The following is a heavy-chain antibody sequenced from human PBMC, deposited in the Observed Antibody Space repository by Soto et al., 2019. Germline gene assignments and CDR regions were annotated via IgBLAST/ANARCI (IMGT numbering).Heavy chain of an antibody. V-gene: IGHV1-69*01. Sequence: QVQLVQSGAEVKKPGSSVKVSCKASGGTFSSYAISWVRQAPGQGLEWVGGIIPIFGTANYAQKFQGRVTITADESTSTAYMELSSLRSEDTTVYYCAYQLLPEGGYYGMDVWGQGTTVTVSS. D-gene: IGHD2-2*01. CDR1: GGTFSSYA. CDR2: IIPIFGTA. J-gene: IGHJ6*02. CDR3: AYQLLPEGGYYGMDV.